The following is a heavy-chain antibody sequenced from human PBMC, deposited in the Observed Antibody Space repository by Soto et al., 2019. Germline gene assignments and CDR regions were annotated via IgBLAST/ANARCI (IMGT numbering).Heavy chain of an antibody. J-gene: IGHJ3*02. CDR2: IIPMFGTT. Sequence: QVQLVQSGAEVKQPGSSVKVSCRTSGGTFNNHALTWLRQAPGQGLEWMGGIIPMFGTTYTSQKFQGRVAISADDTTSTLELSSLRSEDTAVYFCARCDVCYPGGDDAFDMWGQGTTVIVSS. D-gene: IGHD2-21*02. CDR3: ARCDVCYPGGDDAFDM. V-gene: IGHV1-69*01. CDR1: GGTFNNHA.